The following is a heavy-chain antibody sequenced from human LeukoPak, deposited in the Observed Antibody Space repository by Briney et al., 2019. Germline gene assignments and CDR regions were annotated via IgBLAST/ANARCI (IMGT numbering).Heavy chain of an antibody. D-gene: IGHD4-11*01. CDR3: ARELVDDYPIEGDLSGYFDY. V-gene: IGHV1-69*05. CDR1: GGTFSSYA. Sequence: SVKVSCKASGGTFSSYAISWVRQAPGQGLEWMGGIIPIFGTANYAQKFQGRVTITTDESTSTAYMELSSLRSEDTAVYYCARELVDDYPIEGDLSGYFDYWGQGTLVTVSS. J-gene: IGHJ4*02. CDR2: IIPIFGTA.